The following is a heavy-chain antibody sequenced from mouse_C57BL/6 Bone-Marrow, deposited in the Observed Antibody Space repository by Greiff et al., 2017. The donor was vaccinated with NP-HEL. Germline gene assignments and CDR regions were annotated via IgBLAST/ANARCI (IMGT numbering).Heavy chain of an antibody. CDR2: IYPRSGNT. Sequence: VQLVESGAELARPGASVKLSCKASGYTFTSYGISWVKQRTGQGLEWIGEIYPRSGNTYYNETFTGKATLTADKSSSTAYMELRSLTSEDSAVYFCARESYYDYDGWYFDVWGTGTTVTVSS. D-gene: IGHD2-4*01. CDR1: GYTFTSYG. J-gene: IGHJ1*03. CDR3: ARESYYDYDGWYFDV. V-gene: IGHV1-81*01.